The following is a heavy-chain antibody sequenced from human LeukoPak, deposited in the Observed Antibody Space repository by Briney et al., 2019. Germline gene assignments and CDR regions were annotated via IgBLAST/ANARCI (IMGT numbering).Heavy chain of an antibody. D-gene: IGHD3-10*01. V-gene: IGHV1-8*01. CDR3: ARVHVTTVRGVPKNWFDP. J-gene: IGHJ5*02. CDR2: MNPNSGNT. CDR1: EYTFISYD. Sequence: ASVKVSCKTSEYTFISYDINWVRQATGQGLEWMGWMNPNSGNTGYAQKFQGRVTITWNTSKSTAYMELSSLRSEDTAVYYCARVHVTTVRGVPKNWFDPWGQGTLVTVSS.